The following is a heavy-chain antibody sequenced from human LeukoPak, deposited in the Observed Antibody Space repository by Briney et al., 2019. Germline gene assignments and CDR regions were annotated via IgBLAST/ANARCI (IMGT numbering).Heavy chain of an antibody. D-gene: IGHD3-22*01. CDR3: ARGTYYFDTSAHETDDY. Sequence: SETLSLTCAVYGGPFNQYYWSWIRQPPGKGLEWIGEINHSGSTNYNPSLKSRLTISVDTPKNQFSLKLSSVTAADTAVYYCARGTYYFDTSAHETDDYWGQGTLVTVSS. J-gene: IGHJ4*02. V-gene: IGHV4-34*01. CDR1: GGPFNQYY. CDR2: INHSGST.